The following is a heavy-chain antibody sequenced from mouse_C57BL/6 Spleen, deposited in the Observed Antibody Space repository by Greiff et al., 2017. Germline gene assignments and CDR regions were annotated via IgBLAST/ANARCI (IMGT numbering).Heavy chain of an antibody. J-gene: IGHJ3*01. V-gene: IGHV3-6*01. CDR3: ASAPKLGRLAY. D-gene: IGHD4-1*01. CDR2: ISYDGSN. CDR1: GYSITSGYY. Sequence: EVQLVESGPGLVKPSQSLSLTCSVTGYSITSGYYWNWIRQFPGNKLEWMGYISYDGSNNYNPPLKNRISSTRYTAKNQFFLKLNSVTTEDTATYYCASAPKLGRLAYWGQGTLVTVSA.